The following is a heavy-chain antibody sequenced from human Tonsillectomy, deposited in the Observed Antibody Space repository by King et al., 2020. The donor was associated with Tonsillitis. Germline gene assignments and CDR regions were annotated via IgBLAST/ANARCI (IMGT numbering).Heavy chain of an antibody. Sequence: VQLVESGGGVVQPGGSLRLSCAASGFAFNVYGMHWVRQAPRKGLEWVAFIRYDGNNKYYATSVKGRFTVSRDNSKNTLYPEMNSLRAEDTAVYYCAKSPSPYSSIPGDYFDYWGQGTLVTVSS. CDR1: GFAFNVYG. D-gene: IGHD6-13*01. V-gene: IGHV3-30*02. CDR3: AKSPSPYSSIPGDYFDY. CDR2: IRYDGNNK. J-gene: IGHJ4*02.